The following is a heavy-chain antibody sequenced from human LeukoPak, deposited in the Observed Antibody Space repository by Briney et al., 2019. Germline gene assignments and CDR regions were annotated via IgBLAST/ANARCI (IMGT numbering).Heavy chain of an antibody. CDR1: GGSISNYF. Sequence: PSETLSLTCTVSGGSISNYFWSWVRQPAGKGLEWIGRIYSTGRSDYNPSLKSRITMSVDTSKNQFSLKLRSVTAADTAVYYCARVTGYVIEDNFDYWGQGTLVTVSS. CDR3: ARVTGYVIEDNFDY. V-gene: IGHV4-4*07. D-gene: IGHD2-15*01. J-gene: IGHJ4*02. CDR2: IYSTGRS.